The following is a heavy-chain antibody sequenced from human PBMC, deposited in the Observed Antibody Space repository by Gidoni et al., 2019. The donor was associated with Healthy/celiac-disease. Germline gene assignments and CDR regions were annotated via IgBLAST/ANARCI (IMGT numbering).Heavy chain of an antibody. Sequence: EVQLVESGGGLVQPVGSLRLSCAASGLTVSSYEMNWVRQAPGKGLEWVSYISSSGSTIYYADSVKGRFTISRDNAKNSLYLQMNSLGAEDTAVYYCARVGGYYYYGMDVWGQGTTVTVSS. CDR2: ISSSGSTI. J-gene: IGHJ6*02. CDR1: GLTVSSYE. D-gene: IGHD3-10*01. V-gene: IGHV3-48*03. CDR3: ARVGGYYYYGMDV.